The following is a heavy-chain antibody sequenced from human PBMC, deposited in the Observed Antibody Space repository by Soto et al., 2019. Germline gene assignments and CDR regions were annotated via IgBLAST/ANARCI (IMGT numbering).Heavy chain of an antibody. CDR1: GDSLSSNSAA. CDR2: TYYRSKWYN. CDR3: ARQWPIRGDPLNWFDP. V-gene: IGHV6-1*01. D-gene: IGHD6-19*01. Sequence: PSQTLSLTCAISGDSLSSNSAAWNWIRQSPSRGLEWLGRTYYRSKWYNDYAVSVKSRITINPDTSKNQFSLQLNSVTPEDTAVYYCARQWPIRGDPLNWFDPWGQGTLVTVSS. J-gene: IGHJ5*02.